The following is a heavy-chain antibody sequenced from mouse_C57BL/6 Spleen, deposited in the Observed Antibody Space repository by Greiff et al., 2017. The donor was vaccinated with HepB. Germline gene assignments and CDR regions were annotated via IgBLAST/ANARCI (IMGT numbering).Heavy chain of an antibody. CDR2: INPRSGYT. D-gene: IGHD2-4*01. CDR3: ASNYDYSWFAY. CDR1: GYTFTSYW. V-gene: IGHV1-7*01. Sequence: QVQLQQSGAELAKPGASVKLSCKASGYTFTSYWMHWVKQRPGQGLEWIGYINPRSGYTKYNQKFKDKATLTADKSSSPAYMQMSSLTYEDSAVYYCASNYDYSWFAYCGPGTLVTVSA. J-gene: IGHJ3*01.